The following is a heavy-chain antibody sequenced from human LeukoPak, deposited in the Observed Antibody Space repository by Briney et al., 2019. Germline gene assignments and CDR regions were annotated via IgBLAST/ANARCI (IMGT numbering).Heavy chain of an antibody. D-gene: IGHD4-11*01. CDR3: ARDYSDYQKWFDP. CDR1: GYTFTGYY. J-gene: IGHJ5*02. Sequence: ASVKVFCKASGYTFTGYYMHWVRQAPGQGLEWMGWINPNSGGTNYAQKFQGRVTMTRDTSISTAYMELSRLRSDDTAVYYCARDYSDYQKWFDPWGQGTLVTVSS. V-gene: IGHV1-2*02. CDR2: INPNSGGT.